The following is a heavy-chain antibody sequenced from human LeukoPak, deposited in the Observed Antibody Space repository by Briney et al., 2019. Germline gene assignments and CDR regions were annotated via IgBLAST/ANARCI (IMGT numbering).Heavy chain of an antibody. J-gene: IGHJ5*02. Sequence: GRSLSLSCAASGFTFSSYAMHWVRQAPGKGLEWVAVISYDGSNKYYADSVKGRFTISRDNAKNSLYLQMNSLRAEDAAVYYCARELRGITMVRGVIRDRFDPWGQGTLVTVSS. CDR1: GFTFSSYA. D-gene: IGHD3-10*01. V-gene: IGHV3-30-3*01. CDR2: ISYDGSNK. CDR3: ARELRGITMVRGVIRDRFDP.